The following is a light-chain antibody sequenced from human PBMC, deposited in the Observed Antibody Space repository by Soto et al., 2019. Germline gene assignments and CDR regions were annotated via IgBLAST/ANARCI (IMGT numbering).Light chain of an antibody. V-gene: IGKV1-12*01. CDR1: QGISSR. Sequence: DIQMTQSPSSVSASVGDRVTITCRASQGISSRLAWYQQKPRKAPKLLIYTASSLQSGVPSRFSGSGSGTDFTLTISSLQPEDFATYYCQQANTFPLTFGGGTKVDIK. CDR2: TAS. CDR3: QQANTFPLT. J-gene: IGKJ4*01.